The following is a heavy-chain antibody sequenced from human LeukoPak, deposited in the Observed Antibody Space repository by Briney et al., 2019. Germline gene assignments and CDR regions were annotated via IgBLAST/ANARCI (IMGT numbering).Heavy chain of an antibody. J-gene: IGHJ4*02. D-gene: IGHD6-19*01. Sequence: GGSLRLSCAASGFTFSSYAIHWVRQASGKGLEYVAAISSNGGSTFYANSVKGRFIVSRDNSKNTLSLQMGSLRTEDLAMYYCARRAPGFSSGWLDYWGQGTPVTVSS. V-gene: IGHV3-64*01. CDR3: ARRAPGFSSGWLDY. CDR1: GFTFSSYA. CDR2: ISSNGGST.